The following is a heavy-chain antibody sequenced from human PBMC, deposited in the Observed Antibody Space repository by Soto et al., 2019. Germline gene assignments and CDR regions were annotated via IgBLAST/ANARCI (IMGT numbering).Heavy chain of an antibody. CDR2: INHSGST. CDR3: ARAEGNYDFWSGYYSNYYYGMDV. J-gene: IGHJ6*02. D-gene: IGHD3-3*01. V-gene: IGHV4-34*01. CDR1: GGSFSGYY. Sequence: SETLSLTCAVYGGSFSGYYWSWIRQPPGKGLEWIGEINHSGSTNYNPSLKSRVTISVDTSKNQFSLKLSAVTAADTAVYYCARAEGNYDFWSGYYSNYYYGMDVWGQGTTVTVSS.